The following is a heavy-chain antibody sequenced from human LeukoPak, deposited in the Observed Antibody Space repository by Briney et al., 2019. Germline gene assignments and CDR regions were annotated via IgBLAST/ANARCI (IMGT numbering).Heavy chain of an antibody. D-gene: IGHD3-3*01. CDR2: ISSSSSYI. J-gene: IGHJ3*02. CDR3: ARGHYDFWSGYSEAFDI. V-gene: IGHV3-21*01. CDR1: GFTFSSYS. Sequence: GGSLRLSCAASGFTFSSYSMNWVRQAPGKGLEWVSSISSSSSYIYYADSVKGRFTISRDNAKNSLYLQMNSLRAEDTAVYYCARGHYDFWSGYSEAFDIWGQGTMVTVSS.